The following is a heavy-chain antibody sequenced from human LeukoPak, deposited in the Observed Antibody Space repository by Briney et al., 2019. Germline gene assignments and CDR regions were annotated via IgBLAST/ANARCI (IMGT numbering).Heavy chain of an antibody. CDR2: IIPIIGTA. Sequence: SVKVSCKASGGTFSSYAISWVRQAPGQGLEWMGGIIPIIGTANYAQKFQGRVTITADESTSTAYMELSSLRSEDTAVYYCARSPDYGDYLDAFDIWGQGTMVTVSS. V-gene: IGHV1-69*13. CDR3: ARSPDYGDYLDAFDI. CDR1: GGTFSSYA. J-gene: IGHJ3*02. D-gene: IGHD4-17*01.